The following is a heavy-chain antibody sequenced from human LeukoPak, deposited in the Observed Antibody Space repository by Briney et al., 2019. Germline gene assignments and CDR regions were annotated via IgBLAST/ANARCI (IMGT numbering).Heavy chain of an antibody. D-gene: IGHD2-15*01. Sequence: GRSLRLSCAASGFTFDDYAMHWVRQAPGKGLEWVSGISWNSGSIGYADSVKGRFTISRDNDKNSLYLQMNSLRAEDTALYYCAKDMGILGYCSGGSCYSFDYWGQGTLVTVSS. V-gene: IGHV3-9*01. CDR1: GFTFDDYA. CDR2: ISWNSGSI. J-gene: IGHJ4*02. CDR3: AKDMGILGYCSGGSCYSFDY.